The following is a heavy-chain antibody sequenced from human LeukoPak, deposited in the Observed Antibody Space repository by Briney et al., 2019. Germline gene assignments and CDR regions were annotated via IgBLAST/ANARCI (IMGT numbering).Heavy chain of an antibody. CDR3: ARQSGYCSSTSCYSRRFDP. J-gene: IGHJ5*02. Sequence: PGGSLRLSCAASGFTFSSYWMSWVRQAPGKGLEWIGEINHSGSTNYNPSLKSRVTISVDTSKNQFSLKLSSVTAADTAVYYCARQSGYCSSTSCYSRRFDPWGQGTLVTVSS. CDR1: GFTFSSYW. D-gene: IGHD2-2*02. V-gene: IGHV4-34*01. CDR2: INHSGST.